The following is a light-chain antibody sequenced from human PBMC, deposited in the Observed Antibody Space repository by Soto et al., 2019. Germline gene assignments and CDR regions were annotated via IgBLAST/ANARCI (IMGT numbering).Light chain of an antibody. CDR3: MQTLQTPLT. V-gene: IGKV2-28*01. Sequence: DIVMTQSPLSLPVTPGEPASISCRSNQSLLHSNGYNYLDWYLQKPGQSPQLLIYLGSNRASGVPDRFSGSGSGTDFTVKISRVEAEDVGVYYCMQTLQTPLTFGGGTKVEIK. CDR1: QSLLHSNGYNY. J-gene: IGKJ4*01. CDR2: LGS.